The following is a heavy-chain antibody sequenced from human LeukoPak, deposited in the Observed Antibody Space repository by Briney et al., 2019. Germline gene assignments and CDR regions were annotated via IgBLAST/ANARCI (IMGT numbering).Heavy chain of an antibody. D-gene: IGHD2-21*01. CDR1: GFTLSSYA. Sequence: PGWSLRLSRASSGFTLSSYAMSGVRPAPGKGLEWVSAISDSGNTYHADSVKGRFTISRDSSKNTLFLQMNRLRPEDAAVYYCAKAPVTTCRGAYCYPFDYWGQGTLVTVSS. CDR2: ISDSGNT. J-gene: IGHJ4*02. V-gene: IGHV3-23*01. CDR3: AKAPVTTCRGAYCYPFDY.